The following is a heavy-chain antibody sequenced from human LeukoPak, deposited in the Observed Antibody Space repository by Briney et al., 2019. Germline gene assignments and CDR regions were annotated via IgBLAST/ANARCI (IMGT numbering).Heavy chain of an antibody. D-gene: IGHD4-17*01. Sequence: GRSLGLSCAASGFTFRTYAMNWVRQAPGKGLEWGAVISDDGSNKYYAESVKGQFTISRDNSKNTLYLQMNSLRAEDTAVYYCARAFSTTAFDYWGQGTLVTVSS. CDR1: GFTFRTYA. CDR3: ARAFSTTAFDY. J-gene: IGHJ4*02. CDR2: ISDDGSNK. V-gene: IGHV3-30*04.